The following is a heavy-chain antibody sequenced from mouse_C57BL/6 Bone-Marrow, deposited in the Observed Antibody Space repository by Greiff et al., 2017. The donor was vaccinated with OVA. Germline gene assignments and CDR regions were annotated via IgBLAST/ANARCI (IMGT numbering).Heavy chain of an antibody. D-gene: IGHD1-1*01. Sequence: EVQLQESGPELVKPGASVKIPCKASGYTFTDYNMDWVKQSHGKSLEWIGDINPNNGGTIYNQKFKGKATLTVDKSSSTAYMELRSLTSEDTAVYYCARNYYGSTLPYYFDYWGQGTTLTVSS. CDR3: ARNYYGSTLPYYFDY. V-gene: IGHV1-18*01. J-gene: IGHJ2*01. CDR1: GYTFTDYN. CDR2: INPNNGGT.